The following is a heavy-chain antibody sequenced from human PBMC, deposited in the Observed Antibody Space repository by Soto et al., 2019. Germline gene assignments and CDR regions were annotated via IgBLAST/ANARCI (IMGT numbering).Heavy chain of an antibody. CDR2: ISWNSGSI. CDR3: AKVSMTHTFGPLDP. CDR1: GFTFDDYG. Sequence: EVQLVESGGGLVQPGRSVRLSCAASGFTFDDYGMHWVRQAPGKGLEWVSGISWNSGSIGYADSVKGRFIISRDNAKNSLYLQMNNLRPEDTAFYFCAKVSMTHTFGPLDPWGQGTLVTVSS. J-gene: IGHJ5*02. D-gene: IGHD3-16*01. V-gene: IGHV3-9*01.